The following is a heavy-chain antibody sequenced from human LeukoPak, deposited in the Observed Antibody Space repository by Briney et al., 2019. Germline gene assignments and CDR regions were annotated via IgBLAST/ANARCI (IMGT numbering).Heavy chain of an antibody. D-gene: IGHD3-10*01. CDR1: GFTFSSYA. J-gene: IGHJ4*02. Sequence: GRSLRLSCAASGFTFSSYAMHWVRQAPGKGLEWVAVISYDGSNKYHADSVKGRFTISRDNSKNTLYLQMNSLRAEDTAVYYCARALLWFGELLSWGQGTLVTVSS. V-gene: IGHV3-30-3*01. CDR3: ARALLWFGELLS. CDR2: ISYDGSNK.